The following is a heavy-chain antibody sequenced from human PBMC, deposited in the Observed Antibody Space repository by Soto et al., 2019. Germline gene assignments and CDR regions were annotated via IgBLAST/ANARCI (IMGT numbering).Heavy chain of an antibody. V-gene: IGHV4-39*01. CDR3: ARPPRGYSGYSYFDY. J-gene: IGHJ4*02. Sequence: PSETLSLTCTVSGGSISSSSYYWGWIRQPPGKGLEWIGSIYYSGSTYYNPSLKSRVTISVDTSKNQFSLKLSSVTAADTAVYYCARPPRGYSGYSYFDYWGQGTLVTVSS. D-gene: IGHD5-12*01. CDR1: GGSISSSSYY. CDR2: IYYSGST.